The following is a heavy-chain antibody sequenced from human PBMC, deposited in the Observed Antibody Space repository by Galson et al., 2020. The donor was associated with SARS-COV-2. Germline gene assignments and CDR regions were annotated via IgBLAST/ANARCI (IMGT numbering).Heavy chain of an antibody. CDR1: GYTFTSYG. V-gene: IGHV1-18*01. CDR3: ARVEGQQLVRGTVEYYYFYGMDV. CDR2: ISAYNANP. Sequence: ASVKVSCKASGYTFTSYGISWVRQAPGQGLEWMGWISAYNANPNYAQKLQGRVTMTIDTSTSTAYMELRSLRSDDTAVYYCARVEGQQLVRGTVEYYYFYGMDVWGQGTTGTVSS. D-gene: IGHD6-13*01. J-gene: IGHJ6*02.